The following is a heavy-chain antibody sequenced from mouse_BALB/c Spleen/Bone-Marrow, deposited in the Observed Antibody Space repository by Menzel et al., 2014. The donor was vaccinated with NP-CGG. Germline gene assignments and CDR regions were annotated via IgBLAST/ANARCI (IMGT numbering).Heavy chain of an antibody. Sequence: KLQESGGGLVKPGGSLILSCAASGFTFIDYYLFWVRQTPERRLEWVATISDGDSYTYYQYSVKGQFTISRENANNHLFLQMSSLKSEDTAMYYCAWRRFAYWGQGTLVTVSA. CDR2: ISDGDSYT. V-gene: IGHV5-4*02. CDR3: AWRRFAY. CDR1: GFTFIDYY. J-gene: IGHJ3*01.